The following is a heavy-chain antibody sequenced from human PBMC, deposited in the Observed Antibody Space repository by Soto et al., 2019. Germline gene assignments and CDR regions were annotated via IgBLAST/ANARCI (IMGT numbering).Heavy chain of an antibody. V-gene: IGHV4-61*01. CDR1: GGSVSSGSYY. CDR3: ARTEGITMIVDALDY. Sequence: SETLSLTCTVSGGSVSSGSYYWSWIRQPPGKGLEWIGYIYYSGSTNYNPSLKSRVTISVDTSKNQFSLKLSSVTAADTAVYYCARTEGITMIVDALDYWGQGTLVTVSS. D-gene: IGHD3-22*01. CDR2: IYYSGST. J-gene: IGHJ4*02.